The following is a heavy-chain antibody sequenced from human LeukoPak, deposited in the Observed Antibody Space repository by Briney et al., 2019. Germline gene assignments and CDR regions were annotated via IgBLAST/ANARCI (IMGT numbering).Heavy chain of an antibody. CDR2: INPNSGGT. J-gene: IGHJ4*02. CDR1: GYTFTGYY. Sequence: ASVKVSCKASGYTFTGYYMHWVRPAPGQGLAWMGWINPNSGGTNYAQKFQGRVTMTRDTSISTAYMELSSLRSDDTAVYYCARDRLFFPLRGLRDKTGSADYWGQGTLVTVSS. D-gene: IGHD2-15*01. CDR3: ARDRLFFPLRGLRDKTGSADY. V-gene: IGHV1-2*02.